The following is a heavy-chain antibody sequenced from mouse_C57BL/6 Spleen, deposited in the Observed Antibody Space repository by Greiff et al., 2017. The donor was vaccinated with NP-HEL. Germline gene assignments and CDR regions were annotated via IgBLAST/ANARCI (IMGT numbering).Heavy chain of an antibody. CDR3: ARENWYYFDY. D-gene: IGHD4-1*01. CDR1: GFTFSSYA. V-gene: IGHV5-4*01. CDR2: ISDGGSYT. Sequence: EVKLVESGGGLVKPGGSLKLSCAASGFTFSSYAMSWVRQTPEKRLEWVATISDGGSYTYYPDNVKGRFTISRDNAKNNLYLQMSHLKSEDTAMYYCARENWYYFDYWGQGTTLTVSS. J-gene: IGHJ2*01.